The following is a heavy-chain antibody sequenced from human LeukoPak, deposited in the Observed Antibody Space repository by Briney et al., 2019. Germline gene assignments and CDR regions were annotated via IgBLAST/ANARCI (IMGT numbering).Heavy chain of an antibody. V-gene: IGHV4-31*03. CDR3: ARELGELLSPQYFDY. Sequence: SETLSLTCTVSGGSISSGGYYWIWIRQHPGKGLEWIGYIYYSGSTYYNPSLKSRVTISVDTSKNQFSLKLSSVTAADTAVYYCARELGELLSPQYFDYWGQGTLVTVSS. CDR1: GGSISSGGYY. J-gene: IGHJ4*02. D-gene: IGHD3-10*01. CDR2: IYYSGST.